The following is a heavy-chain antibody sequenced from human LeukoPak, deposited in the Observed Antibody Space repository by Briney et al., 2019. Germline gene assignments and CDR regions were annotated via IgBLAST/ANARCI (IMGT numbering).Heavy chain of an antibody. CDR1: GFTFSDYY. J-gene: IGHJ4*02. V-gene: IGHV3-11*06. CDR3: ARDERERGYSYGLYYFDY. Sequence: GGSLRLSCAASGFTFSDYYMSWIRQAPGKGLEWVSYISSSSSYTNYADSVKGRFTISRDNAKNSLYLQMNSLRAEDTAAYYCARDERERGYSYGLYYFDYWGQGTLVTVSS. CDR2: ISSSSSYT. D-gene: IGHD5-18*01.